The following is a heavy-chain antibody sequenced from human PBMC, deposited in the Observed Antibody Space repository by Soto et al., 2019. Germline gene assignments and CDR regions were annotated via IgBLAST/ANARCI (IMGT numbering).Heavy chain of an antibody. D-gene: IGHD3-16*01. Sequence: QVQLVQSGAEVKKPGASVKVSCKASGYTFTNFGISWVRQAPGQGLEWMGWISAHNGNTNYAQNFQGRVTMTTDTSTSTGYMELRSLRSDDTAGYCCARGGPLIDYWGQGTLVTVSS. V-gene: IGHV1-18*01. J-gene: IGHJ4*02. CDR3: ARGGPLIDY. CDR1: GYTFTNFG. CDR2: ISAHNGNT.